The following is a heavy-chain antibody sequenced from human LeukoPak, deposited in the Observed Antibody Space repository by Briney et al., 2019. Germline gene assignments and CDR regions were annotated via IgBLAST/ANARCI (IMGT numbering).Heavy chain of an antibody. Sequence: ASVKVSCTASGYTFTSYDINWVRQATGQGLEWMGWMNPNSGNTGYAQEFQGRVTMTRNTSISTAYMELSSLRSEDTAVYYCASRYGDYGDYYYGMDVWGQGTTVTVSS. J-gene: IGHJ6*02. CDR2: MNPNSGNT. V-gene: IGHV1-8*01. CDR3: ASRYGDYGDYYYGMDV. CDR1: GYTFTSYD. D-gene: IGHD4-17*01.